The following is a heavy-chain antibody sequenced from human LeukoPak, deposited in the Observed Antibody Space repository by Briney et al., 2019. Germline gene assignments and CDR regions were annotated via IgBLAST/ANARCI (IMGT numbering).Heavy chain of an antibody. CDR2: VYYSGST. CDR3: ARSSGGYSYGQRDY. J-gene: IGHJ4*02. CDR1: GGSINSSFYY. Sequence: SETLSLTFTVSGGSINSSFYYWVWIRQPPGKGLEWIGSVYYSGSTYYNPSLKNRVTISLDTSKNQFSLKLTSVTATDTAVYYCARSSGGYSYGQRDYWGQGTLVTVSS. D-gene: IGHD5-18*01. V-gene: IGHV4-39*07.